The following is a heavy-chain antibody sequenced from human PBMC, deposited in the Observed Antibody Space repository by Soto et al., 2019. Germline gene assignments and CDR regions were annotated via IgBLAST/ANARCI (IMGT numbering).Heavy chain of an antibody. CDR3: ARGSYYDSSGYYGP. J-gene: IGHJ5*02. V-gene: IGHV4-39*07. CDR2: IYYSGST. CDR1: GGSISSSSYY. Sequence: PSETLSLTCTVSGGSISSSSYYWGWIRQPPGKGLEWIGSIYYSGSTYYNPSLKSRVTISVDTSKNQFSLKLSSVTAADTAVYYCARGSYYDSSGYYGPWGQGTLVTVS. D-gene: IGHD3-22*01.